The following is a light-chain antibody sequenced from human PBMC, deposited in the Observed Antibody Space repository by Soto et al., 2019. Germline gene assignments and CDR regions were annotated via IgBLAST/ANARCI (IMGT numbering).Light chain of an antibody. V-gene: IGKV3-11*01. CDR1: PSVTNY. CDR2: GAF. Sequence: EIVLTPSPATLSLSPVERATLSCRASPSVTNYLAWYQQEPGQPPRLLIYGAFNRAAGIPARFSGSGSGTDFTLTISRLEPEDSAVYYCQQRSNWPPITFGQGTRLEIK. J-gene: IGKJ5*01. CDR3: QQRSNWPPIT.